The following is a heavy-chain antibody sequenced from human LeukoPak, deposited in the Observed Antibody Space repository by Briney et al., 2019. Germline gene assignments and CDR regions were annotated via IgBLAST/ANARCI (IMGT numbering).Heavy chain of an antibody. CDR2: INHSGST. Sequence: PSETLSLTCAVYGGSFSGYYWSWIRQPPGKGLEWIGEINHSGSTNYNPSLKSRVTISVDTSKNQFSLKLSSATAADTAVYYCASKRRGAFDIWGQGTMVTVSS. D-gene: IGHD3-10*01. CDR1: GGSFSGYY. V-gene: IGHV4-34*01. CDR3: ASKRRGAFDI. J-gene: IGHJ3*02.